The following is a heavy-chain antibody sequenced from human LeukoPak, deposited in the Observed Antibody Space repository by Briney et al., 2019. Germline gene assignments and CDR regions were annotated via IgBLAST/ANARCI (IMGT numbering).Heavy chain of an antibody. V-gene: IGHV3-23*01. CDR3: ATAAAPRWDY. Sequence: GSLRLSCAASGFPFSSYAMSWVRPAPGKGLEWVSAISGSGGSTYYADSVKGRFTISRDNSKNTLYLQMNSLRAEDTAVYYRATAAAPRWDYWGQGTLVTVSS. D-gene: IGHD6-13*01. J-gene: IGHJ4*02. CDR1: GFPFSSYA. CDR2: ISGSGGST.